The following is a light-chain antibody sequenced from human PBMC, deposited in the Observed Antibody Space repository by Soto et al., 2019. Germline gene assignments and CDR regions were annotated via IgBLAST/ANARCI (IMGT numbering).Light chain of an antibody. CDR3: QQYNTYPIT. J-gene: IGKJ5*01. Sequence: DIQMTQSPSSVSASVGDRVTITCRASHAINNYLAWYQLKPGKAPKLLIYSASSLQTGVPSRFSGSESGTDFTLTISSLQPEDFATYYCQQYNTYPITFGQGTRLEIK. CDR2: SAS. CDR1: HAINNY. V-gene: IGKV1-16*01.